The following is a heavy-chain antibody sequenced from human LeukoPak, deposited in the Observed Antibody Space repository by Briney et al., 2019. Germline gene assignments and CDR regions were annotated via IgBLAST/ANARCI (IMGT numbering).Heavy chain of an antibody. CDR2: INPRDVTI. J-gene: IGHJ6*03. D-gene: IGHD2/OR15-2a*01. CDR3: ARDLNNFYYMDV. CDR1: GYTFTSYG. Sequence: GASVKVSCKASGYTFTSYGISWVRQAPGQGLEWMGKINPRDVTITYAQKFQGRVTMTRDVSTNTVYMELSSLRSDDTAVYYCARDLNNFYYMDVWGKGTTVIVSS. V-gene: IGHV1-46*01.